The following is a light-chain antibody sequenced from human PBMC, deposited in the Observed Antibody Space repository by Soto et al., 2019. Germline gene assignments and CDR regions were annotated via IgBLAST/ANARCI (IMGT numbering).Light chain of an antibody. V-gene: IGKV1-39*01. CDR2: AAS. J-gene: IGKJ4*01. CDR1: QSVSNY. CDR3: QQSHNAPLT. Sequence: DIQMTQSPSSLSASVGDRVTITCRASQSVSNYLNWYQQKPGKAPTLLIYAASTLQSGVPSRISGSGSGSDFTLTISSLQPEDFATYYCQQSHNAPLTFGGGTKV.